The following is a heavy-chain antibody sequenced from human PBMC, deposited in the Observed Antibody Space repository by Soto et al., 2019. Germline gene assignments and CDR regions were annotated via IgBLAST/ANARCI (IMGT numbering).Heavy chain of an antibody. CDR2: IRSKPNNYAT. J-gene: IGHJ6*02. V-gene: IGHV3-73*02. CDR1: GFTFSGSA. D-gene: IGHD2-21*02. Sequence: EVQLVESGGGLVQPGESLRLSCAASGFTFSGSAMHWVRQAPGKGLEWVGRIRSKPNNYATAYAASVKGRFSISRDDSKNTAYLQVNGLKTEDTAVYYCSGGQNDCNYYYYYPMDVWGRGTTVTVSS. CDR3: SGGQNDCNYYYYYPMDV.